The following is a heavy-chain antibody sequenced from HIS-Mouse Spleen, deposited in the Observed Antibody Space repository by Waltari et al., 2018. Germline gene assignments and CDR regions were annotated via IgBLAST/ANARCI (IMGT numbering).Heavy chain of an antibody. CDR1: GGSISSSSYY. CDR2: IYYSGST. CDR3: AREIPYSSSWYDWYFDL. V-gene: IGHV4-39*07. D-gene: IGHD6-13*01. J-gene: IGHJ2*01. Sequence: QLQLQESGPGLVKPSETLSLTCTVPGGSISSSSYYGGWLRQPPGKGLEWIGSIYYSGSTYYNPSLKSRVTISVDTSKNQFSLKLSSVTAADTAVYYCAREIPYSSSWYDWYFDLWGRGTLVTVSS.